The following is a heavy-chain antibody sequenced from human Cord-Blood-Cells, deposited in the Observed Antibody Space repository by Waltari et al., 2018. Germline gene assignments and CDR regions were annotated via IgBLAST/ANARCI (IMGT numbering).Heavy chain of an antibody. CDR1: GYSFTVHY. CDR3: GRGGRPAAILMYNWFDA. J-gene: IGHJ5*02. D-gene: IGHD2-2*01. CDR2: ITPNSGGT. V-gene: IGHV1-2*02. Sequence: QMWLMQSGGGGRKPGGSVKVACNASGYSFTVHYVRWVRQVPGQGLEWMLGITPNSGGTNYAQKFQGRDTVTRDTTNSRAYRELSRLRSYDTTVYYCGRGGRPAAILMYNWFDAWGQGTLVTVSS.